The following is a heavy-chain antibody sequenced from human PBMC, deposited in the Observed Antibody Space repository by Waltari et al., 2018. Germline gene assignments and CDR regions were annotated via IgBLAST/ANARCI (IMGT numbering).Heavy chain of an antibody. CDR2: INHSGLT. Sequence: QVQLQESGPRLVTPSETLSLNCAVSGYSISSGYYWDWIRQPPGKGLEWMGTINHSGLTYYNPSLKSRVTISVDTSKNHFSREMRSVTAADTAVYYCARGGGLLRGVSGYGYGMDVWGQGTTVTVSS. J-gene: IGHJ6*02. CDR1: GYSISSGYY. V-gene: IGHV4-38-2*01. CDR3: ARGGGLLRGVSGYGYGMDV. D-gene: IGHD3-10*01.